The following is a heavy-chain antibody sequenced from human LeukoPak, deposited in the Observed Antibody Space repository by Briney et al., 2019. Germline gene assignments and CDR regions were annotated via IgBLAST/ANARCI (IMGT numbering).Heavy chain of an antibody. D-gene: IGHD6-13*01. CDR3: AKAQHSSIWGYFDY. J-gene: IGHJ4*02. CDR2: ISGSGGSP. Sequence: PGGSLRLSCAASGFTFGSYAMSWVRQAPGKGLEWVSTISGSGGSPYYADSVKGRFTISRDNSKNTLYLQMNSLRAEDTAVFCCAKAQHSSIWGYFDYWGQGTLVTVSS. V-gene: IGHV3-23*01. CDR1: GFTFGSYA.